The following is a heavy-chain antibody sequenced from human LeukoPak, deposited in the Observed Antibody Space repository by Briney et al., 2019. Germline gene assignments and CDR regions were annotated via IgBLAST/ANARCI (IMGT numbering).Heavy chain of an antibody. Sequence: KTSETLSLTCAVYGGSFSGYYWSWIRQPPGKGLEWIGEINHSGSTNYNPPLKSRVTISVDTSKNQFSLKLSSVTAADTAVYYCASSYCVGDCYQNWFDPWGQGTLVTVSS. CDR2: INHSGST. D-gene: IGHD2-21*02. V-gene: IGHV4-34*01. J-gene: IGHJ5*02. CDR1: GGSFSGYY. CDR3: ASSYCVGDCYQNWFDP.